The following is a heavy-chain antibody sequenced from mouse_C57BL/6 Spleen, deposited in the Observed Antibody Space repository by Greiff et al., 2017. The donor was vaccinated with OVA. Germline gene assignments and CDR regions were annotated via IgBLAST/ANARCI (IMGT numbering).Heavy chain of an antibody. D-gene: IGHD2-4*01. Sequence: QVQLQQSGAELVKPGASVKLSCKASGYTFTSYWMHWVKQRPGQGLEWIGMIHPNSGSTNYNEKFKSKATLTVDKSSSTANMQLSSLTSEDSAVYYCARKKDDYDGTGYAMDYWGQGTSVTVSS. V-gene: IGHV1-64*01. CDR1: GYTFTSYW. CDR3: ARKKDDYDGTGYAMDY. CDR2: IHPNSGST. J-gene: IGHJ4*01.